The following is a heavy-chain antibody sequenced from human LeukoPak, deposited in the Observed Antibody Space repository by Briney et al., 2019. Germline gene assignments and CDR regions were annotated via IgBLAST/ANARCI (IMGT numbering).Heavy chain of an antibody. V-gene: IGHV3-7*01. J-gene: IGHJ4*02. D-gene: IGHD5-24*01. CDR2: IKQDGSEK. CDR1: GFTFSSYW. Sequence: GGSLRLSCAASGFTFSSYWMSWVRQAPGKGLEWVANIKQDGSEKYYVDSVKGRFTISRDNAKNSLYLQMNSLRAEDTAVYYCAREEEDGYNRPPAFDYWGQGTLVTVSS. CDR3: AREEEDGYNRPPAFDY.